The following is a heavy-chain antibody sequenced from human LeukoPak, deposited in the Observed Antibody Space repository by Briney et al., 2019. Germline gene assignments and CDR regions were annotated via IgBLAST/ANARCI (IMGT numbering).Heavy chain of an antibody. V-gene: IGHV1-18*01. CDR2: ISAYNGDT. D-gene: IGHD6-6*01. Sequence: GASVKVSCKASGYTFTNCGINWVRQAPGQGLEWVGWISAYNGDTIYAQRLQGRVTMTTDTSTSTAYMELRSLRSDDTAVYYCAKAGSSEAFDIWGQGTMVTVSS. CDR3: AKAGSSEAFDI. J-gene: IGHJ3*02. CDR1: GYTFTNCG.